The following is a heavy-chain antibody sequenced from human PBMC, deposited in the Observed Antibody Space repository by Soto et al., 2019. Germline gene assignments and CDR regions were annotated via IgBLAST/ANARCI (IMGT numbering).Heavy chain of an antibody. D-gene: IGHD3-9*01. J-gene: IGHJ6*02. CDR2: ISYDGSNK. CDR1: GFTFSSYG. CDR3: AKGDGFDWSMDV. Sequence: PGGSLRLSCAASGFTFSSYGMHWVRQAPGKGLEWVAVISYDGSNKYYADSVKGRFTISRDNSKNTLYLQMNSLRAEDTAVYYCAKGDGFDWSMDVWGQGNTVTVSS. V-gene: IGHV3-30*18.